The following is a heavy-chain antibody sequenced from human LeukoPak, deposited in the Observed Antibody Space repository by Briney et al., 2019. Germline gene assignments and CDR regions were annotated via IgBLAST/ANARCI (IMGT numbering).Heavy chain of an antibody. CDR3: ARGKYYYDSSGYYFYYFDY. CDR1: GGTSSSYA. J-gene: IGHJ4*02. Sequence: SVKDSCKASGGTSSSYAISWVRQAPGQGLEWMGGIIPIFGTANYAQKFQGRVTITTDESTSTAYMELSSLRSEDTAVYYCARGKYYYDSSGYYFYYFDYWGQGTLVTVSS. V-gene: IGHV1-69*05. D-gene: IGHD3-22*01. CDR2: IIPIFGTA.